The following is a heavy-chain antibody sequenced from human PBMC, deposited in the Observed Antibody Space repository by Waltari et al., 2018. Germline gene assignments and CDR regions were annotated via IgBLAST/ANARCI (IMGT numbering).Heavy chain of an antibody. CDR1: GGTFSSYT. Sequence: QVQLVQSGAEVKKPGSSVKVSCKASGGTFSSYTIRWGRQAPGQGLEWMGRIIPILGIANYAQKFQGRVTITADKSTSTAYMELSSLRSEDTAVYYCARESRGNQGGYWGQGTLVTVSS. J-gene: IGHJ4*02. CDR3: ARESRGNQGGY. D-gene: IGHD2-2*01. V-gene: IGHV1-69*08. CDR2: IIPILGIA.